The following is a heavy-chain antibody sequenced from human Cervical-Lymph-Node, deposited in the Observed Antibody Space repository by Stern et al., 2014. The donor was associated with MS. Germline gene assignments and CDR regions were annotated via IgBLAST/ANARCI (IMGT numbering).Heavy chain of an antibody. J-gene: IGHJ4*02. D-gene: IGHD6-19*01. Sequence: VQLVESGAQVKKPGESLKISCKGSGYSFASYWIGWVRQMPGKGLEWMGIIYPGDSDTRYSPSFQGQVTTSVAKSISTAYVQWSSLKASDTAMYYCASWGSGWSRGMDYWGQGTLVTVSS. CDR3: ASWGSGWSRGMDY. CDR2: IYPGDSDT. CDR1: GYSFASYW. V-gene: IGHV5-51*01.